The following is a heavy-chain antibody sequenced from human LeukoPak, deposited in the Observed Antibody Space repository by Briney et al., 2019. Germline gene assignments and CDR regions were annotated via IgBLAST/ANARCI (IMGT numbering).Heavy chain of an antibody. CDR2: IYHSGST. CDR3: ARSLMITFGGVRPDAFDI. Sequence: PSQTLSLTCTVSGYSISSGYYWGWIRQPPGKGLEWIGSIYHSGSTYYNPSLKSRVTISVDTSKNQFSLKLSSVTAADTAVYYCARSLMITFGGVRPDAFDIWGQGTMVTVSS. CDR1: GYSISSGYY. V-gene: IGHV4-38-2*02. D-gene: IGHD3-16*01. J-gene: IGHJ3*02.